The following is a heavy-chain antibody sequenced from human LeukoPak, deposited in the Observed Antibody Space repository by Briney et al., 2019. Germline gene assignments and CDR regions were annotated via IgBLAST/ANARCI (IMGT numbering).Heavy chain of an antibody. CDR1: GFTFSGSA. V-gene: IGHV3-73*01. CDR2: IRSKANSYAT. Sequence: GGSLRLSCAASGFTFSGSAMHWVRQASGKGLEWVGRIRSKANSYATAYAASVKGRFTISRDDSKNTAYLQMNSLKTEDTAVYYRTRRTTGTLGRYYYYYGMDVWGQGTTVTVSS. CDR3: TRRTTGTLGRYYYYYGMDV. D-gene: IGHD1-1*01. J-gene: IGHJ6*02.